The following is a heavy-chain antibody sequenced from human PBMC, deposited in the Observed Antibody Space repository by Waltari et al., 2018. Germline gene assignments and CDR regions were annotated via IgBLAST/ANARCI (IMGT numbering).Heavy chain of an antibody. V-gene: IGHV1-24*01. Sequence: VSQVQFGATLKKPGASVKVSCKVSGYTLTELSIYSVRQAPGNGRVWMGGFDPEEGEPSYGQKCQGRITRNEDTSTDTDYMELSSLRSEDTAVYYCATCVGATTPLRAYYFDYWGQGTLVTVSS. D-gene: IGHD1-26*01. CDR3: ATCVGATTPLRAYYFDY. CDR2: FDPEEGEP. J-gene: IGHJ4*02. CDR1: GYTLTELS.